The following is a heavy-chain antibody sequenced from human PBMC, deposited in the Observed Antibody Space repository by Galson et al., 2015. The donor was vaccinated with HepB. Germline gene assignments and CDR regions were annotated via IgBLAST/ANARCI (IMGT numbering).Heavy chain of an antibody. Sequence: LRLSCAASGFTFSNYWMHWVRQAPGKGLVWVSYINFDGTSTRFADSVKGRFTVSRDNAENTLFLQMNNLRAEGTAVYYCAREFAFGCGSYSHWGQGTLVTVSS. V-gene: IGHV3-74*01. CDR1: GFTFSNYW. CDR2: INFDGTST. J-gene: IGHJ4*02. D-gene: IGHD6-19*01. CDR3: AREFAFGCGSYSH.